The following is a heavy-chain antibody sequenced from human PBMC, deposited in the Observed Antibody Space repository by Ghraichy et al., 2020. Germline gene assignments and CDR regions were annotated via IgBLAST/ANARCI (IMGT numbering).Heavy chain of an antibody. V-gene: IGHV3-9*01. D-gene: IGHD3-22*01. CDR1: GFTFDDYA. CDR2: ISWNSGSI. CDR3: AKDMGYYDSSGHDAFDI. J-gene: IGHJ3*02. Sequence: GGSLRLSCEASGFTFDDYAMHWVRQAPGKGLEWVSGISWNSGSIGYADSVKGRFTISRDNAKNSLYLQMNSLRAEDTALYYCAKDMGYYDSSGHDAFDIWGQGTMVTVSS.